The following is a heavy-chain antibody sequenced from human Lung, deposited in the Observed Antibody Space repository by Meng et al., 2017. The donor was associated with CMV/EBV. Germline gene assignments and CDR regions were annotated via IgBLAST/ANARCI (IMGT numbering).Heavy chain of an antibody. CDR1: GLTLSNYA. V-gene: IGHV3-23*03. D-gene: IGHD2-8*01. CDR2: IYSGDSST. J-gene: IGHJ4*02. Sequence: YSAASGLTLSNYAMSLVRQAPGKGLEWVSVIYSGDSSTHYADSVKGRFTISRDNSKNTLYLQMNSLRAEDTAVYYCAKDHMLSYFDYWGQGTLVTVSS. CDR3: AKDHMLSYFDY.